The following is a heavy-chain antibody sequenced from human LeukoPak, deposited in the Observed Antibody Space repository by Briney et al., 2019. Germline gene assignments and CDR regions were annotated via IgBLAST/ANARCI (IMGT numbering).Heavy chain of an antibody. J-gene: IGHJ4*02. CDR1: GFTFSSYG. D-gene: IGHD2-21*01. CDR3: ARDERSIQFNY. V-gene: IGHV3-23*01. CDR2: IVGSGVTT. Sequence: PGGSLRLSCAASGFTFSSYGMNWVRQAPGKGLEWVSGIVGSGVTTYYADSVKGRFTISRDNSKSTLYLQLNSLRAEDTAIYYCARDERSIQFNYLGQGTLVTVSS.